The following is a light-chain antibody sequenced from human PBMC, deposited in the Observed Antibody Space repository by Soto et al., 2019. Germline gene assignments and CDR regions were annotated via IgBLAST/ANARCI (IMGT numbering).Light chain of an antibody. Sequence: QSALTQPASVSGSPGQSITISCSGTSSDVGSYKLVSWYQQHPGKAPKLMISEVTKRPSGISTRFSGSKSGNTASLTISGLQPEDESDYYCCSYAGSNTWVFGGVTKLTVL. J-gene: IGLJ3*02. CDR3: CSYAGSNTWV. CDR2: EVT. CDR1: SSDVGSYKL. V-gene: IGLV2-23*02.